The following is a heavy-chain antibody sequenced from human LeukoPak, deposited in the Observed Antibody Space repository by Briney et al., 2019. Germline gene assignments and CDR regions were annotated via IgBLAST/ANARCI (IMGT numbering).Heavy chain of an antibody. CDR1: GFTFRTYS. V-gene: IGHV3-48*01. D-gene: IGHD6-13*01. CDR2: ISGSSSTI. Sequence: GSLRLSCAASGFTFRTYSINWVRQAPGKGVEWVSYISGSSSTIYYADSVKGRFTISRDNAKNSLCLQMNSLRAEDTAVYYCAREEQLVTLRGNYYYMDVGGKGTTVTVSS. J-gene: IGHJ6*03. CDR3: AREEQLVTLRGNYYYMDV.